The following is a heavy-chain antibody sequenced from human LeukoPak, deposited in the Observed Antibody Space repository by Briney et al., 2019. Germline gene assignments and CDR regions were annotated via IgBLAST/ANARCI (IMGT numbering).Heavy chain of an antibody. Sequence: ASVKVSCKASGYTFTGYYMHWVRQAPGQGLEWMGWINPNSGGTNYAQKFQGRVTMTRDTSISTAYMELSRLRSDDTAVYYCARDIPTAMVRGHRPPNYWGQGTLVNVSS. D-gene: IGHD3-10*01. V-gene: IGHV1-2*02. CDR3: ARDIPTAMVRGHRPPNY. CDR2: INPNSGGT. J-gene: IGHJ4*02. CDR1: GYTFTGYY.